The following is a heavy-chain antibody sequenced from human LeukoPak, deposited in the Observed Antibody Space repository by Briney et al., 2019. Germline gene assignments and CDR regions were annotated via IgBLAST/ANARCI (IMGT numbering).Heavy chain of an antibody. J-gene: IGHJ4*02. Sequence: GRSLRLSCAASGFTFSSYGMHWVRQAPGKGLEWVAVISYDGSNKYYADSVKGRFTISRDNSKNTLYLQMNSLRAEDTAVYYCAKAYCSGGSCYRVYFDYWGQGTLVTVSS. CDR2: ISYDGSNK. D-gene: IGHD2-15*01. CDR3: AKAYCSGGSCYRVYFDY. CDR1: GFTFSSYG. V-gene: IGHV3-30*18.